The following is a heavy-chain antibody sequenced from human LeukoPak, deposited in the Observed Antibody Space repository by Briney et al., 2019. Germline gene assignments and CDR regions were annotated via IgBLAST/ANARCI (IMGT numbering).Heavy chain of an antibody. Sequence: GGSLRLSCAASGFTFSSYAMSWVRQAPGKGLDWVSAISGSGGSTYYADSVKGRFTISRDNSKNTLYLQMNSLRAEDTAVYYCAKDETDSSGYYWISWGQGTLVTVSS. V-gene: IGHV3-23*01. CDR2: ISGSGGST. D-gene: IGHD3-22*01. CDR3: AKDETDSSGYYWIS. CDR1: GFTFSSYA. J-gene: IGHJ4*02.